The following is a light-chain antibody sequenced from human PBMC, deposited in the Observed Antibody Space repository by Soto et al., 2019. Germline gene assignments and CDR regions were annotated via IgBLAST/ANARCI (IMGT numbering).Light chain of an antibody. CDR3: QPYNAWYT. CDR1: LSVSSN. J-gene: IGKJ2*01. CDR2: GAS. V-gene: IGKV3-15*01. Sequence: IVMTQSPATLSVSPGQRATLSCRASLSVSSNLAWYQHKPGQAPRLLIYGASTRATGIPARFSGSGSEKEFTLTITSPQPEDFAVYYCQPYNAWYTFGQGTKLEIK.